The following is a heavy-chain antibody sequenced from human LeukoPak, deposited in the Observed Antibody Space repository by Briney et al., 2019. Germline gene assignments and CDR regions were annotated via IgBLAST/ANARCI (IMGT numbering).Heavy chain of an antibody. CDR3: ARGYSSSGT. Sequence: ASVKVSCKASGYSFTSYYIHWVRQAPGQGLEWMGIINPSGGSTTYAQNFQGRVTMIRDTSTSTVYMELSSLRSEDTAVYYRARGYSSSGTWGQGTLVTVSS. CDR1: GYSFTSYY. J-gene: IGHJ4*02. D-gene: IGHD6-13*01. V-gene: IGHV1-46*01. CDR2: INPSGGST.